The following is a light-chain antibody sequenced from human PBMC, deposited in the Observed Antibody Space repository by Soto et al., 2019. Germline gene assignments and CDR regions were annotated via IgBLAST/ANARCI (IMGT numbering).Light chain of an antibody. J-gene: IGKJ1*01. CDR1: QSISSW. CDR3: QQYNSYPWT. CDR2: KAS. V-gene: IGKV1-5*03. Sequence: DIHMTQSPSTLSASVGDRVNITCRASQSISSWLAWYQQKPGKAPKLLIYKASSLESGVPSRFSGSGSGTEFTLTISSLQPDDFATYYCQQYNSYPWTFGQGTKVDIK.